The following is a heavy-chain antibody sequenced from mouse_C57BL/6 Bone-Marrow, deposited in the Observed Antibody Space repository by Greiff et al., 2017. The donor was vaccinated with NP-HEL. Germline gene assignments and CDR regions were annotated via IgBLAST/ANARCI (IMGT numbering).Heavy chain of an antibody. CDR3: ASLYFRLGY. Sequence: VHLVESGPELVKPGASVKISCKASGYAFSSSWMNWVKQRPGKGLEWIGRIYPGDGDTNYNGKFKGKATLTADKSSSTAYMQLSSLTSEDSAVHCCASLYFRLGYWGQGTTLTVSS. V-gene: IGHV1-82*01. J-gene: IGHJ2*01. D-gene: IGHD2-1*01. CDR2: IYPGDGDT. CDR1: GYAFSSSW.